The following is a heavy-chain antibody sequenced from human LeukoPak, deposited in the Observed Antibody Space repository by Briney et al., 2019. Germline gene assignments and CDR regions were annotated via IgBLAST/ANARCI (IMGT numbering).Heavy chain of an antibody. CDR3: ASWFGENDALDI. J-gene: IGHJ3*02. CDR1: GYTFTSQY. CDR2: INPSGGST. V-gene: IGHV1-46*01. D-gene: IGHD3-10*01. Sequence: ASVKVSCKASGYTFTSQYVHWVRQSPGRGLEWMGIINPSGGSTRYAQKFQGRVTMTRDTSTSTVYMELKRLRSEDTAVYYCASWFGENDALDIWGQGTMVTVSS.